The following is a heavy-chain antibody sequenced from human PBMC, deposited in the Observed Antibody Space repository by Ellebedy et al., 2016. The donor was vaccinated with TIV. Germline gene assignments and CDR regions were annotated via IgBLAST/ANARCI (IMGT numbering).Heavy chain of an antibody. J-gene: IGHJ4*02. Sequence: AASVKVSCKTSGYTFTTYAITWVRQAPGQGLEWMGRISPYDDNTNYAQEFQGRVTMTTDISTNTAYMELSSLRSDDTAVYYCARDLTAMVTMTYWGQGTLVTVSS. CDR2: ISPYDDNT. D-gene: IGHD5-18*01. CDR3: ARDLTAMVTMTY. CDR1: GYTFTTYA. V-gene: IGHV1-18*01.